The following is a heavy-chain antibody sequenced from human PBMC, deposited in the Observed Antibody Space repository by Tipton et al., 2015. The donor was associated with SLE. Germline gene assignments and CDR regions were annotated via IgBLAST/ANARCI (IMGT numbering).Heavy chain of an antibody. CDR2: INHSGST. D-gene: IGHD6-13*01. Sequence: GLVKPSETLSLTCAVYGGSFSGYYWSWIRQPPGKGLEWIGEINHSGSTNYNPSLKSRVTISVDTSKNQFSLQLNSVTPEDTAVYYCAREGSSWYFDYWGQGTLVTVSS. J-gene: IGHJ4*02. CDR1: GGSFSGYY. CDR3: AREGSSWYFDY. V-gene: IGHV4-34*01.